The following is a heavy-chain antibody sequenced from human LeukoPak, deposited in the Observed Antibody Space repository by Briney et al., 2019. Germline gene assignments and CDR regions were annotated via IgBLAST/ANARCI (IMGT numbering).Heavy chain of an antibody. Sequence: GGSLRLSCAASGFTFSSYAMSWVRQAPGKGLEWVSAISGSGGSTYYADSVKGRFTMSRDNSKNTLYLQMNSLRAEDTAVYYCAKSWRYFDWLSSYYSDYWGQGTLVTVSS. V-gene: IGHV3-23*01. CDR1: GFTFSSYA. J-gene: IGHJ4*02. CDR2: ISGSGGST. CDR3: AKSWRYFDWLSSYYSDY. D-gene: IGHD3-9*01.